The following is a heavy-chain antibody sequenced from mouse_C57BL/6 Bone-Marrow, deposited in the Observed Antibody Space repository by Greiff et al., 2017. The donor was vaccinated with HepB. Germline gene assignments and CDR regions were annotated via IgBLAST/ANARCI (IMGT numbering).Heavy chain of an antibody. Sequence: EVQLQQSGPGLVKPSQSLSLTCSVTGYSITSGYYWNWIRQFPGNKLEWMGYISYDGSNNYNPSLKNRISITRDTSKNQFFLKLNSVTTENTATYYCARRGGFSWFAYWGQGTLVTVSA. CDR1: GYSITSGYY. V-gene: IGHV3-6*01. CDR3: ARRGGFSWFAY. D-gene: IGHD1-1*02. J-gene: IGHJ3*01. CDR2: ISYDGSN.